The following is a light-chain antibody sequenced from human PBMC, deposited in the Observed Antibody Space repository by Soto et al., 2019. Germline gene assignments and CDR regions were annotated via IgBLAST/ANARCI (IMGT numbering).Light chain of an antibody. CDR2: DAS. V-gene: IGKV3-11*01. Sequence: EIVLTQSPATLSLSPGERATLSCRASQSVSSYLAWYQQKPGQAPRLLIYDASNRATGIPARFSGSGSGTDFTLTISRLEPEDFAVYYCQQRSNWPPPITFGQGTRLEI. CDR3: QQRSNWPPPIT. J-gene: IGKJ5*01. CDR1: QSVSSY.